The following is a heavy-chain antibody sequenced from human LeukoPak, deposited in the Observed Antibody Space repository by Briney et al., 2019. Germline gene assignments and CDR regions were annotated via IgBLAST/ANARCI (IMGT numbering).Heavy chain of an antibody. V-gene: IGHV1-2*02. D-gene: IGHD3-3*01. Sequence: ASVKVSCKASGYTFTNYYIHWVRQAPGQGLEWMGWINSNRGGTNYAQKFQGRVTMTRDTSISTAYMELRSVRSDDAAVYYCARDHGDDAFDIWGPGTMVTVSS. CDR1: GYTFTNYY. CDR3: ARDHGDDAFDI. CDR2: INSNRGGT. J-gene: IGHJ3*02.